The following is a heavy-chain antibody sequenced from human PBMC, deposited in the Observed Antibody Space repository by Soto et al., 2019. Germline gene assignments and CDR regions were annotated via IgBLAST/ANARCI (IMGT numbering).Heavy chain of an antibody. D-gene: IGHD2-15*01. CDR3: AALEYCSGGSCYSTYYYMDV. J-gene: IGHJ6*03. Sequence: SETLSLTCAVYGGSFSGYYWSWIRQPPGKGLEWIGEINHSGSTNYNPSLKSRVTISVDTSKNQFSLKLSSVTAADTAVYYCAALEYCSGGSCYSTYYYMDVWGKGTTVT. V-gene: IGHV4-34*01. CDR1: GGSFSGYY. CDR2: INHSGST.